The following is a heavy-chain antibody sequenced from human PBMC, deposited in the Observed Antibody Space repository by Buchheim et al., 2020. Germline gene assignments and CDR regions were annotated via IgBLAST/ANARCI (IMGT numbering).Heavy chain of an antibody. Sequence: EVQLVESGGGLVQPGGSLRLSCTASGFTFSSYWMTWVRQAPGKGLECVANIKQDGTEKYYVDSVKGRFTLSRDNAKNSLYLQMNSLRAEDTAVYYCARIYLRRGLEYWGQGAL. CDR2: IKQDGTEK. V-gene: IGHV3-7*01. D-gene: IGHD4-17*01. J-gene: IGHJ4*02. CDR1: GFTFSSYW. CDR3: ARIYLRRGLEY.